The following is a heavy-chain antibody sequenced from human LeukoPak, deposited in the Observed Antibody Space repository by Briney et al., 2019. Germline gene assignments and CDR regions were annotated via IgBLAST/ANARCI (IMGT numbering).Heavy chain of an antibody. Sequence: GGSLRLSCAASGFTFRDYSMNWVRQAPGKGREWISYIGIDSGNTNYADSVKGRFTISGDKAKNSLYLQMNSLRVEDTAVYYCARDYKYAFDNWGQGTLVTVSS. CDR3: ARDYKYAFDN. CDR1: GFTFRDYS. CDR2: IGIDSGNT. J-gene: IGHJ4*02. D-gene: IGHD5-24*01. V-gene: IGHV3-48*01.